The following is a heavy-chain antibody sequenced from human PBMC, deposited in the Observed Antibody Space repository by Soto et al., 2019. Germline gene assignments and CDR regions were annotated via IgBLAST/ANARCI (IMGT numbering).Heavy chain of an antibody. CDR1: GFTFSSYA. J-gene: IGHJ4*02. Sequence: PGGSLRLSCAASGFTFSSYAMSWVRQAPGKGLEWVSAISGSGGSTYYADSVKGRFTISRDNSKNTLYLQMNSLRAEDTAVYYLATAFDYHGSGSPYFWGKGTLVTVSS. CDR3: ATAFDYHGSGSPYF. CDR2: ISGSGGST. V-gene: IGHV3-23*01. D-gene: IGHD3-10*01.